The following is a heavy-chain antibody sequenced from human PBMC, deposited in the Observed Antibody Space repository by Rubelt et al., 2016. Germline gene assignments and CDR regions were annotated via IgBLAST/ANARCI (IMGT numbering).Heavy chain of an antibody. CDR2: ISAYHGNT. CDR1: GYTFTSYG. D-gene: IGHD5-24*01. J-gene: IGHJ3*02. V-gene: IGHV1-18*01. Sequence: QVQLVQSGAEVKKPGASVKVSCKASGYTFTSYGLSWVRQAPGQGLEWMGWISAYHGNTNYAQKLQGRVTRTTDTSTSTAYMELRSLRSDDTAVYYCARRDGYNWDDAFDIWGQGTMVTVSS. CDR3: ARRDGYNWDDAFDI.